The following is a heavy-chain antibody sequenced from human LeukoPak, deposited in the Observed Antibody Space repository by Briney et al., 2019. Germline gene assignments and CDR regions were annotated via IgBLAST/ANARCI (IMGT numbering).Heavy chain of an antibody. D-gene: IGHD2-15*01. J-gene: IGHJ4*02. CDR2: ISYDGSNK. CDR1: GFTFSSYG. V-gene: IGHV3-30*18. Sequence: GRSLRLSCAASGFTFSSYGMHWVRQAPGKGLEWVAVISYDGSNKYYADSVKGRFTISRDNSKNTLYRQMNSLRAEDTAVYYCAKEGRRYCSGGICYGFDYWGQGTLVTVSS. CDR3: AKEGRRYCSGGICYGFDY.